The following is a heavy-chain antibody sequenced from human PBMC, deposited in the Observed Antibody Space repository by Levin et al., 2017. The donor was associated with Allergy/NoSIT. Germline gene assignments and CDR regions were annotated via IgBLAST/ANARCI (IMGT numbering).Heavy chain of an antibody. D-gene: IGHD3-16*01. V-gene: IGHV3-7*03. CDR2: IKQDGTET. CDR1: GFTFSSYW. CDR3: AGGGGWVFTV. J-gene: IGHJ4*02. Sequence: GGSLRLSCAASGFTFSSYWMSWVRQAPGKGLEWVAYIKQDGTETYYVDSVKGRFTISRDNAKNSLYLQMNSLRAEDTAVYYCAGGGGWVFTVWGQGTLVTVSS.